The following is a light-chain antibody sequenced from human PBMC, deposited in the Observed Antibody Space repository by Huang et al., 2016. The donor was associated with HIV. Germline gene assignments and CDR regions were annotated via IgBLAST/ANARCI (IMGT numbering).Light chain of an antibody. CDR2: DAS. Sequence: DIQMTQSPSSLSSSVGDRVTITCQASQDIAKFLKWYQQKPGQAPKLLIYDASTLQTGVTARISGSGSGTDFIFTISSLQPEDNATYYCQQYDSLPPWTFGQGTKVEI. V-gene: IGKV1-33*01. J-gene: IGKJ1*01. CDR1: QDIAKF. CDR3: QQYDSLPPWT.